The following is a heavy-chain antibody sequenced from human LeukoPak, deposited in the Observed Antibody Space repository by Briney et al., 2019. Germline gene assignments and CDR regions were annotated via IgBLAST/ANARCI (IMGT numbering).Heavy chain of an antibody. J-gene: IGHJ4*02. V-gene: IGHV3-23*01. CDR1: GFTFSSYA. D-gene: IGHD3-22*01. CDR3: AKDLYYYDSSSKSLDY. CDR2: ISGSGGST. Sequence: GSLRLSCEASGFTFSSYAMSWVRQAPGKGLEWVSVISGSGGSTYYADSVKGRFTISRDNSKNTLYLQMNSLRAEDTAVYYCAKDLYYYDSSSKSLDYWGQGTLVTVSS.